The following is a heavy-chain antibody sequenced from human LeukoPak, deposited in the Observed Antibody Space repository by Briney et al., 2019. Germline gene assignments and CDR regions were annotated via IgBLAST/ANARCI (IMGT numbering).Heavy chain of an antibody. CDR1: GFTFSSYE. D-gene: IGHD6-6*01. Sequence: GGSLRLSCAASGFTFSSYEMNWVRQAPGKGLEWVSSISSSSSYIYYADSVKGRFTISRDNAKNSLYLQMNSLRDEDTAMYYCARDVRAYSTSSSAFDIWGQGTMVTVSS. J-gene: IGHJ3*02. V-gene: IGHV3-21*01. CDR2: ISSSSSYI. CDR3: ARDVRAYSTSSSAFDI.